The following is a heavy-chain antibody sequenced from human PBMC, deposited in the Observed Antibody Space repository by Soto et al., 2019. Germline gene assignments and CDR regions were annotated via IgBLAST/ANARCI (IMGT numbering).Heavy chain of an antibody. V-gene: IGHV3-23*01. CDR3: AKDPMLITGWYFDI. D-gene: IGHD2-8*01. CDR1: GFIFRTYA. CDR2: ISGSGDST. Sequence: DVQLLESGGRLIRPGGSLRLSCAASGFIFRTYAMTWVRQTSGKGLEWVSSISGSGDSTYYADSVKGRFTVSRDNSKGTLYLQMSSVRVEDTAIYYCAKDPMLITGWYFDIWGRGTLVSVSS. J-gene: IGHJ2*01.